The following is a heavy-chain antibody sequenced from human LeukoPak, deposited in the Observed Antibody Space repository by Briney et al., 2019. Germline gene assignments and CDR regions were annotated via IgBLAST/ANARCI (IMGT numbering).Heavy chain of an antibody. Sequence: ASVKVSCKASGGTFSTSSISWVRQAPGQGLEWMGRVIHVLGVVNYAQKFQGRVTITADISTSTAYMELNSLRYEDTAVYYCAKDREMATGGFDIWGQGTMVTVYS. V-gene: IGHV1-69*04. CDR1: GGTFSTSS. D-gene: IGHD5-24*01. J-gene: IGHJ3*02. CDR3: AKDREMATGGFDI. CDR2: VIHVLGVV.